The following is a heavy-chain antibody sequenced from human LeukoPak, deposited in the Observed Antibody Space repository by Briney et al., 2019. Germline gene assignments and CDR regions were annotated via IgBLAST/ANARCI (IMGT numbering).Heavy chain of an antibody. CDR2: IYTSGSS. J-gene: IGHJ6*03. CDR1: GGSISSGSYY. V-gene: IGHV4-61*02. Sequence: SQTLSLTCTVSGGSISSGSYYWSWIRQPAGKGLEWIGRIYTSGSSNYNPSLKSRVTISVDTSKNQFSLKLSSVTAADTAVYYCARDPAGLQYYYYYMDVWGKGTTVTVSS. D-gene: IGHD4-11*01. CDR3: ARDPAGLQYYYYYMDV.